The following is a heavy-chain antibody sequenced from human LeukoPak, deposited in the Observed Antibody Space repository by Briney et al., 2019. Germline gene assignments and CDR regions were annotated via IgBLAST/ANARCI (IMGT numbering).Heavy chain of an antibody. CDR2: ISWNSGSI. Sequence: GRSLRLSCAASGFTFDDYAMHWVRQAPGKGLEWVSGISWNSGSIGYADSVKGRFTISRDNAKNSLYLQMNSLRAEDTALYYCAKGVTGRYYYYMDVWAKGPRSPSP. CDR3: AKGVTGRYYYYMDV. J-gene: IGHJ6*03. D-gene: IGHD1-20*01. CDR1: GFTFDDYA. V-gene: IGHV3-9*01.